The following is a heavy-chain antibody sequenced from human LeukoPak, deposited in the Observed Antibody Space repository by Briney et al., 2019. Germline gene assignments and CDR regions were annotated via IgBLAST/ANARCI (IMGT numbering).Heavy chain of an antibody. CDR3: ARANYGSGSYYGDY. D-gene: IGHD3-10*01. Sequence: ASVQVSCKASGYTFTSYGISWVRQAPGQGLEWMGWISAYNGNTNYAQKLQGRVTMTTDTSTSTAYMELRSLRSDDTAVYYCARANYGSGSYYGDYWGQGTLVTVSS. V-gene: IGHV1-18*01. CDR1: GYTFTSYG. CDR2: ISAYNGNT. J-gene: IGHJ4*02.